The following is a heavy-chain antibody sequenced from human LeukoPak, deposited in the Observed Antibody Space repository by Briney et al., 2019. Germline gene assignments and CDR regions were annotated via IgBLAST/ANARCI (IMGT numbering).Heavy chain of an antibody. Sequence: SSXYWXWIRQPGGKGLEWIESIYYSGSTYYNPSRKSRVTISVNKSKNQFSLKLSSVTAADTAVYYCARAKTGTLYYFDYWGQGTLVTVSS. CDR1: SSXY. CDR2: IYYSGST. D-gene: IGHD1-1*01. CDR3: ARAKTGTLYYFDY. V-gene: IGHV4-39*01. J-gene: IGHJ4*02.